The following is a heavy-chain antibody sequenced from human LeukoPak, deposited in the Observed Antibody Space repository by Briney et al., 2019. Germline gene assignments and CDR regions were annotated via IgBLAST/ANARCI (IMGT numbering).Heavy chain of an antibody. J-gene: IGHJ4*02. CDR2: INHSGST. Sequence: SETLSLTCAVYGGSFSGYYWSWIRQPPGKGMRWSGEINHSGSTNYNPSLKSRVTISVDTSKNQFSLKLSSVAAADTAVYYCARGKRGYSSSWYDYWGQGTLVTVSS. CDR1: GGSFSGYY. CDR3: ARGKRGYSSSWYDY. V-gene: IGHV4-34*01. D-gene: IGHD6-13*01.